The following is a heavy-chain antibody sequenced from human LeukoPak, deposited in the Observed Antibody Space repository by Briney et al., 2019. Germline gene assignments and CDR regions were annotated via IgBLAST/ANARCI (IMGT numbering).Heavy chain of an antibody. Sequence: GGSLRLSCAASGFTFSSFPMTWVRLAPGKGLEWVSTITGSGGSTYYAESVKGRFTTSRDNSKNTLYLQMNSLRAEDTAVYYCARRLESSWYGLLFDPWGQGTLVTVSS. V-gene: IGHV3-23*01. CDR2: ITGSGGST. D-gene: IGHD6-13*01. CDR3: ARRLESSWYGLLFDP. J-gene: IGHJ5*02. CDR1: GFTFSSFP.